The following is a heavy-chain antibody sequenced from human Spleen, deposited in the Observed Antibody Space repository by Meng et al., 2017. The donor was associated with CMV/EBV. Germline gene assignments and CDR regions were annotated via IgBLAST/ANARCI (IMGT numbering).Heavy chain of an antibody. CDR3: ARVDIVVVPAAIRAYYYYGMDV. CDR1: GGSFSGYY. Sequence: SETLSLTCAVYGGSFSGYYWSWIRQPPGKGLEWIGEINHSGSTNYNPSLKSRVTISVDTSKNQFSLKLSSVTAADTAVYYCARVDIVVVPAAIRAYYYYGMDVWGQGTTVTVSS. CDR2: INHSGST. V-gene: IGHV4-34*01. D-gene: IGHD2-2*02. J-gene: IGHJ6*02.